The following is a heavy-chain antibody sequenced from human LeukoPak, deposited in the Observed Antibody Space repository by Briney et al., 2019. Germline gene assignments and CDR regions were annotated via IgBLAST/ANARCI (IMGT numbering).Heavy chain of an antibody. D-gene: IGHD5-18*01. J-gene: IGHJ4*02. Sequence: GGSLRLSCAASGCTFSGSAMHWVRQACGKGLEWVGRIRSKANSYATAYAASVKGRFTISRDDSKNTAYLQMNSVKTEDTAVYYCTRRAEKSDTAMVRDYWGEGTLVTVSS. V-gene: IGHV3-73*01. CDR2: IRSKANSYAT. CDR1: GCTFSGSA. CDR3: TRRAEKSDTAMVRDY.